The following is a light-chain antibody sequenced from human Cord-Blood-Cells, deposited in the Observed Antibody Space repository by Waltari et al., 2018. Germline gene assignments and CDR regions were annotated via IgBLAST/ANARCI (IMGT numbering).Light chain of an antibody. Sequence: SSELTQDPAVSVALGQTVRITCQGDSLRSYYASWYQQKPGQAPVLVIYGKNNRPSGIPVRFSGSSTGNTASVTITGTQAEDEADYYSNSRDSSGNHLVFCGETKLTVL. CDR2: GKN. CDR1: SLRSYY. CDR3: NSRDSSGNHLV. J-gene: IGLJ2*01. V-gene: IGLV3-19*01.